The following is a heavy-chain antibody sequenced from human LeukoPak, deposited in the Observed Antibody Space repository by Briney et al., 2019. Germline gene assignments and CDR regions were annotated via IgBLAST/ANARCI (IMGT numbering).Heavy chain of an antibody. CDR2: INAGNGNT. Sequence: ASVKVSCKASGYTFTSYAMHWVRQAPGQRLEWMGRINAGNGNTKYSQKFQGRVTITRDTSASTAYMELSSLRSEDTAVYYCARGRKASIAAAGTPSGYFDYWGQGTLVTVSS. CDR3: ARGRKASIAAAGTPSGYFDY. D-gene: IGHD6-13*01. V-gene: IGHV1-3*01. CDR1: GYTFTSYA. J-gene: IGHJ4*02.